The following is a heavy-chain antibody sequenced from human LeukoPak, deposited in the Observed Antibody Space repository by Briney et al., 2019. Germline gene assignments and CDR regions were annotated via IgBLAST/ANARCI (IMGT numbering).Heavy chain of an antibody. V-gene: IGHV4-31*03. Sequence: SETLSLTCTVSGGSISSGGYYWSWIRQHPGKGLEWIGYSYYNGSTYYNPSLKSRVTISVDTSKNQFSLKLSSVTAADTAVYYCARVHRSPFYDSSGYYPDYWGQGTLVTVSS. D-gene: IGHD3-22*01. CDR2: SYYNGST. J-gene: IGHJ4*02. CDR1: GGSISSGGYY. CDR3: ARVHRSPFYDSSGYYPDY.